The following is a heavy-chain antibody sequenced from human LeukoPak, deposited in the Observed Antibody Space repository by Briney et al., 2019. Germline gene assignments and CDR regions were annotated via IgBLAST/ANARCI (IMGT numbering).Heavy chain of an antibody. CDR3: AKEKAVVGVPAFDN. CDR2: IDSSTSTI. J-gene: IGHJ4*02. D-gene: IGHD6-19*01. V-gene: IGHV3-48*01. Sequence: GGTLRLSCTASGLTFSTYNLNWVRQAPGKGLEWVSFIDSSTSTIYYADSVKGRFTISRDNSKNTLYLQMNSLRAEDTAVYYCAKEKAVVGVPAFDNWGQGTLVTVP. CDR1: GLTFSTYN.